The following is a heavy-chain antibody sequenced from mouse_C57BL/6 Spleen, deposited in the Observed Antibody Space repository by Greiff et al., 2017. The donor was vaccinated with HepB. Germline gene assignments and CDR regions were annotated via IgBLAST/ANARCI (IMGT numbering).Heavy chain of an antibody. Sequence: VQLKESGPELVKPGASVKISCKASGYSFTDYNMNWVKQSNGKSLEWIGVINPNYGTTSYNQKFKGKATLTVDQSSSTAYMQLNSLTSEDSAVYYCARGKDYGSSYWYFDVWGTGTTVTVSS. CDR1: GYSFTDYN. V-gene: IGHV1-39*01. CDR3: ARGKDYGSSYWYFDV. J-gene: IGHJ1*03. CDR2: INPNYGTT. D-gene: IGHD1-1*01.